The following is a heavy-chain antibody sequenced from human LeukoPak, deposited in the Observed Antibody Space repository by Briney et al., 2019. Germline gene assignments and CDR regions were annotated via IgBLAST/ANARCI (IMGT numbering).Heavy chain of an antibody. Sequence: QPGGSLRLSCVASGFTFSSYAMIWARQAPGKGLEWVSAISGSGGSTYYADSVKGRFTISRDNSKNTLYLQMNTLRAEDTAVYYCAKSRGSYWVPEFDYWGQGTLVTVSS. V-gene: IGHV3-23*01. J-gene: IGHJ4*02. CDR3: AKSRGSYWVPEFDY. D-gene: IGHD1-26*01. CDR1: GFTFSSYA. CDR2: ISGSGGST.